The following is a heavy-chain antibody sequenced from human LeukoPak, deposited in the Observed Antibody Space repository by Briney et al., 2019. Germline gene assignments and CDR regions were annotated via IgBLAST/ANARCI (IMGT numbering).Heavy chain of an antibody. D-gene: IGHD1-26*01. J-gene: IGHJ4*02. CDR2: IYSGGST. Sequence: PGGSLRLSCAASGFTVSSNYMSWVRQAPGKGLEWVSSIYSGGSTYYADSVKGRFTTSRDNSKNSLYLQMNSLRTEDTALYHCAKDRGGSYLHFDYWGQGTLVTVSS. CDR1: GFTVSSNY. CDR3: AKDRGGSYLHFDY. V-gene: IGHV3-53*05.